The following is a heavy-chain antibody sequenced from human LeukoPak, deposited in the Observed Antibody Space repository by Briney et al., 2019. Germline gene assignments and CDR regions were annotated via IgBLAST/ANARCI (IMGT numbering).Heavy chain of an antibody. Sequence: SETLSLTCTVSGGSISSYYWSWIRQPPGKGLEWIGYIYYSGSTNYNPSLKSRVTISVDTSKNQFSLKLSSVTAADTAVYYCARSYYDFWSGPKIEYYFDYWGQGTLVTVSS. D-gene: IGHD3-3*01. V-gene: IGHV4-59*01. CDR1: GGSISSYY. J-gene: IGHJ4*02. CDR2: IYYSGST. CDR3: ARSYYDFWSGPKIEYYFDY.